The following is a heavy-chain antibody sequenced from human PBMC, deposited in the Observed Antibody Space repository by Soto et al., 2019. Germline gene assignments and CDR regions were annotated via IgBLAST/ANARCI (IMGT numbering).Heavy chain of an antibody. V-gene: IGHV1-58*01. CDR2: IVVGSGNT. J-gene: IGHJ4*02. D-gene: IGHD3-10*01. Sequence: SVKVSCKASGFTFTNSAVQWVRQARGQRLEWIGWIVVGSGNTNYAQKFQERVTITRDMSTSTAYMELSSLRSEDTAVYYCARGGVFFFAAPTNPFDYWGQGTLVTVSS. CDR3: ARGGVFFFAAPTNPFDY. CDR1: GFTFTNSA.